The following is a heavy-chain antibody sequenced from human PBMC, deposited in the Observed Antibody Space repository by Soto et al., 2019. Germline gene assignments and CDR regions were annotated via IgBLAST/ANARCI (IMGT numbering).Heavy chain of an antibody. V-gene: IGHV4-39*01. CDR2: ISYSGTT. CDR1: GGSISSSSYS. CDR3: ARLPDLLTGYGY. J-gene: IGHJ4*02. Sequence: SETLSLTCTVSGGSISSSSYSWGWIRQPPGKGLEWIGSISYSGTTYYNPSLKSRVTISVDASKNQFSLKLSSVTAADTAVYYCARLPDLLTGYGYWGQGTLVTVS. D-gene: IGHD3-9*01.